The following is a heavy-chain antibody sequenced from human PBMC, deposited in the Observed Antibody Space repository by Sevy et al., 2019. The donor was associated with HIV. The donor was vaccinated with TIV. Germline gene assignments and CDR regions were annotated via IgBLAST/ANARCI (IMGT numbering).Heavy chain of an antibody. CDR2: TSDGGGST. CDR3: AKYRSVAIDY. J-gene: IGHJ4*02. D-gene: IGHD5-12*01. Sequence: GGSLRLSCAASGFTFSTYAMSWVRRAPGKGLEWVSDTSDGGGSTYYAESVKGRFTISRDNSKSTVYLQMNSLRAEDTAAYYCAKYRSVAIDYWGQGTLVTVSS. V-gene: IGHV3-23*01. CDR1: GFTFSTYA.